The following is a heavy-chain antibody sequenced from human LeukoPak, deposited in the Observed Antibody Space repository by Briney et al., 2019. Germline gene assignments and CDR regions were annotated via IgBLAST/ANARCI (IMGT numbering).Heavy chain of an antibody. J-gene: IGHJ4*02. Sequence: PGGSLRLSCAASGFTFSSYAMSWVRQAPGKGLEWVSTISGSGGSTYYADSVKGRFIISRDKSNNTLYLQMNSPRAEDTAVYYCAIREPIGYWGQGTLVTVSS. CDR3: AIREPIGY. CDR2: ISGSGGST. D-gene: IGHD1-14*01. CDR1: GFTFSSYA. V-gene: IGHV3-23*01.